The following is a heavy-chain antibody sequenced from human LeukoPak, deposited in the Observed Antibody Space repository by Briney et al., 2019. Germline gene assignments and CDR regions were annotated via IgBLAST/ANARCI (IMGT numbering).Heavy chain of an antibody. CDR2: IYYTGTT. CDR3: ARDPAGGGGFFDY. CDR1: GGSISGFY. V-gene: IGHV4-59*01. Sequence: PSETLSLTCTVSGGSISGFYWNWIRQPPGQGLEWIGYIYYTGTTNYNTANPSLTSRVTISVDTSNNQFSLKVGSVTAADTAVYYCARDPAGGGGFFDYWGQGALVTVSS. D-gene: IGHD3-16*01. J-gene: IGHJ4*02.